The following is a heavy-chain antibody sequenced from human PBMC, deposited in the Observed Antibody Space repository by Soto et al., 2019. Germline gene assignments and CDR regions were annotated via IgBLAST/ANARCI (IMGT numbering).Heavy chain of an antibody. D-gene: IGHD6-13*01. J-gene: IGHJ4*02. CDR3: ARVIAAAGKGYYFDY. CDR2: INWNGGSK. V-gene: IGHV3-20*01. CDR1: GFTFDDYG. Sequence: GGSLRLSCAASGFTFDDYGMSWVRQAPGKGLEWVSGINWNGGSKGYADSVKGRFTISRDNAKNSLYLQMNSLRAEDTALYHCARVIAAAGKGYYFDYWGQGTLVTVSS.